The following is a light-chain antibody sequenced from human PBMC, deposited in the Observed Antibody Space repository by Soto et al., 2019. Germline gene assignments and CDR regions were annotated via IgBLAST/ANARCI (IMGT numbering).Light chain of an antibody. V-gene: IGKV3-15*01. CDR1: LSVSVY. CDR2: DAS. Sequence: EVVLTQSPATLSLSPGERATLSCMTSLSVSVYLDWYQQKPGQAPRLLISDASNRAPGIPARFSGSGSGTELTLTISSLQSDDFAVYHCQQYNNWPPTFGHGTRLEIK. CDR3: QQYNNWPPT. J-gene: IGKJ5*01.